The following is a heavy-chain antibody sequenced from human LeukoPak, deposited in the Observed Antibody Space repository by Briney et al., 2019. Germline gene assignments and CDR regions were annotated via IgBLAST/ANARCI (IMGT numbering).Heavy chain of an antibody. CDR3: AKDVVTIFGPQGD. V-gene: IGHV3-23*01. CDR1: GFTFSSYA. J-gene: IGHJ4*02. Sequence: GGSLRLSCAASGFTFSSYAMSWVRQAPGKGLEWVSAISGSGGSTYYADSVKGRFTISRDNSKNTLYLQMDSLRAEDTAVYYRAKDVVTIFGPQGDWGQGTLVTVSS. D-gene: IGHD3-3*01. CDR2: ISGSGGST.